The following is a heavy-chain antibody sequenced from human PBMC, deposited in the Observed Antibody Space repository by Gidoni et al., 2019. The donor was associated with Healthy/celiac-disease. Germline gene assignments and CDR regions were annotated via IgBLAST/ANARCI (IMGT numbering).Heavy chain of an antibody. Sequence: QVQLQPWGAGLLKPSETLPLTCAVYGGSFSGYYWSWIRQPPGKGLEWIGEINHSGSTNYNPSLKSRVTISVDTSKNQFSLKLSSVTAADTAVYYCARKRGYSYAPYYFDYWGQGTLVTVSS. J-gene: IGHJ4*02. V-gene: IGHV4-34*01. D-gene: IGHD5-18*01. CDR1: GGSFSGYY. CDR2: INHSGST. CDR3: ARKRGYSYAPYYFDY.